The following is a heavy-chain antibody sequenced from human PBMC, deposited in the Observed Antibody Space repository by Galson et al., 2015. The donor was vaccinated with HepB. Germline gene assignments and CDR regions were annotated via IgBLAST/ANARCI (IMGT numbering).Heavy chain of an antibody. Sequence: PALVKPTQTLTLTCTFSGFSLSSSGMCVSWIRQPPGKALEWLARIDWDDDKYYSTSLKTRLTISKDTSKNQVVLTMTNMDPVDTATYYCARIPYDFWNGPDPYYYTDVWGKGTTVTVSS. CDR3: ARIPYDFWNGPDPYYYTDV. J-gene: IGHJ6*03. D-gene: IGHD3-3*01. CDR2: IDWDDDK. CDR1: GFSLSSSGMC. V-gene: IGHV2-70*11.